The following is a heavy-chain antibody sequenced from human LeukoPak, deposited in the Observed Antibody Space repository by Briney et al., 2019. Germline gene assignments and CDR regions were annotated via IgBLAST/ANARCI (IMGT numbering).Heavy chain of an antibody. CDR1: GFTFSSYW. CDR3: AGTGYVSYYYYYMDV. D-gene: IGHD2-8*02. Sequence: GGSLRLSCAASGFTFSSYWMHWVRQAPGKGLVWVSRINSDGSSTSYADSVKGRFTISRDNAKNSLYLQMNSLRAEDTAVYYCAGTGYVSYYYYYMDVWGKGTTVTVSS. J-gene: IGHJ6*03. CDR2: INSDGSST. V-gene: IGHV3-74*01.